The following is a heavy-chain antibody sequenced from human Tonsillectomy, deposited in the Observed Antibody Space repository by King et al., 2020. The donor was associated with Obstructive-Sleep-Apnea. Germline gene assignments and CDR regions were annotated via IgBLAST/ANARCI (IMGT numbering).Heavy chain of an antibody. CDR2: TYYRSKWYN. CDR3: ARDAESYWYFDL. J-gene: IGHJ2*01. V-gene: IGHV6-1*01. CDR1: GDSVSSHSAA. Sequence: VQLQQSGPGLVKPSQTLSLTCAISGDSVSSHSAACNWIRQSPSRGLEWLGRTYYRSKWYNDYAESVKSRININPDTSKNQFSLQLNSVTPEEPAVYYCARDAESYWYFDLWGRGTLVTVSS.